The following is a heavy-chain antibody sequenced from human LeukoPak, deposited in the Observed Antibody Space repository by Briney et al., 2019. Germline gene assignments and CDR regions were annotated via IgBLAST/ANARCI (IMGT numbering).Heavy chain of an antibody. D-gene: IGHD2-21*02. CDR3: AKDSGIVVVTFFDY. CDR2: IRYDGSNK. V-gene: IGHV3-30*02. CDR1: GFTFSSYS. Sequence: GGSLRLSCAASGFTFSSYSMHWVRQAPGKGLEWVAFIRYDGSNKYYADSVKGRFTISRDNSKNTLYLQMNSLRAEDTAVYYCAKDSGIVVVTFFDYWGQGTLVTVSS. J-gene: IGHJ4*02.